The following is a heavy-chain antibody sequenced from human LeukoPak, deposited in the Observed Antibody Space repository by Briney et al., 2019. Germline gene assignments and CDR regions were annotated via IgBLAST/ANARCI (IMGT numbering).Heavy chain of an antibody. CDR3: AKDWRDGYNGAFDI. CDR1: GFTFSSYG. D-gene: IGHD5-24*01. CDR2: ISYDGSNK. V-gene: IGHV3-30*18. J-gene: IGHJ3*02. Sequence: PGGSLRLSCAASGFTFSSYGMHWVRQAPGKGLEWVAVISYDGSNKYYADSVKGRFTISRDNSKNTLYLQMNSLRAEDTAVYYCAKDWRDGYNGAFDIWGQGTTVTVSS.